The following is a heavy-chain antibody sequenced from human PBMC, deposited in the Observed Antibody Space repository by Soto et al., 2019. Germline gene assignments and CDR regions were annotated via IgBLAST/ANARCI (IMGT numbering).Heavy chain of an antibody. J-gene: IGHJ2*01. D-gene: IGHD5-18*01. CDR1: GGTFSSYA. CDR2: IIPISGTA. V-gene: IGHV1-69*01. CDR3: ARVDTALDISYWYFDL. Sequence: QVQLVQSGAEVKKPGSSVKVSCKASGGTFSSYAISWVRQAPGQGLEWMGGIIPISGTANYAQKFQGRVTITADESTSTAYMELSSLRSEDTAVYYCARVDTALDISYWYFDLWGRGTLVTVSS.